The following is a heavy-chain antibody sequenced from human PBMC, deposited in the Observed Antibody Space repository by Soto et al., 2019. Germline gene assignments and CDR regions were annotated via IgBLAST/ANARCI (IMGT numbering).Heavy chain of an antibody. CDR2: ISGSGGST. CDR3: AARGDDFWSDTPIDP. J-gene: IGHJ5*02. V-gene: IGHV3-23*01. Sequence: GGSLRLSGAASGFTFSSYAMSWVRQAPGKGLEWVSAISGSGGSTYYADSVKGRFTISRDNSKNTLYLQMNSLRAEDTAVYYCAARGDDFWSDTPIDPWGQGTLVTVSS. CDR1: GFTFSSYA. D-gene: IGHD3-3*01.